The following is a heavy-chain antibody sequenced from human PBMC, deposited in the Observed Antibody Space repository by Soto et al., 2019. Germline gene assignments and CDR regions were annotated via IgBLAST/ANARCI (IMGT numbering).Heavy chain of an antibody. CDR1: GFTFSGSA. D-gene: IGHD2-2*01. J-gene: IGHJ3*02. V-gene: IGHV3-73*01. CDR3: TRPQVPAATDAFDI. Sequence: GGSLRLSCAASGFTFSGSAMHWVRQASGKGLEWVGRIRSKASSYATAYAASVKGRFTISRDDSKNTAYLQMNSLKTEDTAVYYCTRPQVPAATDAFDIWGQGTMVTVSS. CDR2: IRSKASSYAT.